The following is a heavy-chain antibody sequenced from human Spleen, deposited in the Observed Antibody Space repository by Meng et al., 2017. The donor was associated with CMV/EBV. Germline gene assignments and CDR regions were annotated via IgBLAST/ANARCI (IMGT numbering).Heavy chain of an antibody. Sequence: ASVKVSCKASGYTFTQNYYIHWLRQAPGQGLEWMGWINPNNGVTVYAQKFQGRVTMTRDTSISTAYMELSRLNPDDTAVYYCARGGVGYYYYDMDVWGQGTTVTVSS. CDR1: GYTFTQNYY. J-gene: IGHJ6*02. CDR2: INPNNGVT. V-gene: IGHV1-2*02. D-gene: IGHD3-3*01. CDR3: ARGGVGYYYYDMDV.